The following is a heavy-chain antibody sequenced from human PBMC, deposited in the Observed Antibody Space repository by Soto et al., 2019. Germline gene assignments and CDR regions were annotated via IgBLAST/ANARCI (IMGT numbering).Heavy chain of an antibody. Sequence: QVQLVQSGAEVKKPGSSVKVSCKASGGTFSSYAVSWVRRAPGQGLEWMGGIIPIFGTANYAQKFQGRVTITANESTTTAYMELSSLRSEDTAVYYCARYIAAAGTSDFQHWGQGTLVTVSS. CDR3: ARYIAAAGTSDFQH. CDR1: GGTFSSYA. V-gene: IGHV1-69*12. CDR2: IIPIFGTA. J-gene: IGHJ1*01. D-gene: IGHD6-13*01.